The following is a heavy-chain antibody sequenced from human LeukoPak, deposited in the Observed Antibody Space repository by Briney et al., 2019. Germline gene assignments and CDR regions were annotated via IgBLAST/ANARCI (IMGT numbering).Heavy chain of an antibody. D-gene: IGHD1-20*01. Sequence: GGSLRLSCAASGFTFSSYSMNWVRQAPGKGLEWVSSISSSSSYIYYADSVKGRFTISRDNAKNSLYLQMNSLRAEDTAVYYCARDNWKESYVDCWGQGTLVTASS. CDR2: ISSSSSYI. J-gene: IGHJ4*02. V-gene: IGHV3-21*01. CDR3: ARDNWKESYVDC. CDR1: GFTFSSYS.